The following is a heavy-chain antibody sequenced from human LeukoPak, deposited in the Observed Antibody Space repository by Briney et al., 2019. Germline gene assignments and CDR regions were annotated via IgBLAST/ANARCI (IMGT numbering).Heavy chain of an antibody. Sequence: PGGSLRLSCAASGFTFNNFAITYFRQAPGKGLEWVSAISNSGYSTYYADSVKGRFTISRDNSKNTLYLQMNSLRAEDTAVYYCARGSYFDYWGQGTLVTVSS. V-gene: IGHV3-23*01. J-gene: IGHJ4*02. CDR1: GFTFNNFA. CDR3: ARGSYFDY. CDR2: ISNSGYST.